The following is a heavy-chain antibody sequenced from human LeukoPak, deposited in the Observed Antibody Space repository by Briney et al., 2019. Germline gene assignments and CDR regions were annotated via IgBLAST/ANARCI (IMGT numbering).Heavy chain of an antibody. Sequence: PGGSLRLSCAASGFTFSSYAIHWVRQAPGKGLEWVAAIWSDGSNQYYADSVKGRVSISRDNSKNTLYLQMNSLRVEDMAVYYCAREADCSGGNCYRGPFDIWGQGTMVTVSS. D-gene: IGHD2-15*01. J-gene: IGHJ3*02. CDR3: AREADCSGGNCYRGPFDI. V-gene: IGHV3-33*04. CDR1: GFTFSSYA. CDR2: IWSDGSNQ.